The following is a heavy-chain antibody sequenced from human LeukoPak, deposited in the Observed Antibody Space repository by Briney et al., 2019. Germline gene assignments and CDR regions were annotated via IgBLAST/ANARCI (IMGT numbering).Heavy chain of an antibody. V-gene: IGHV1-69*05. CDR3: AYSLERFDY. J-gene: IGHJ4*02. D-gene: IGHD2-15*01. CDR2: IIPIFGTA. Sequence: AASVKVSCKASGGTFSSYAISWVRQAPGQGLEWMGRIIPIFGTANYAQKFQGRVTITTDESTSTAYMELSSLRSEDTAVYYCAYSLERFDYWGQGTLVTVSS. CDR1: GGTFSSYA.